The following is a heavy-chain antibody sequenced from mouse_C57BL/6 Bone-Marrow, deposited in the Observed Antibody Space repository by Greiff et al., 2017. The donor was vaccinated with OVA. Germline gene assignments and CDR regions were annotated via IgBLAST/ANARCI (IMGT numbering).Heavy chain of an antibody. CDR3: ASGGTSPFAY. Sequence: VQLQQPGPELVKPGASVKISCKASGYSFTGYYMNWVKQSPEKSLEWIGEINPSTGGTTYNQKFKAKATLTVDKSSSTAYMQLKSLTSEDSAVYYCASGGTSPFAYWGQGTLVTVSA. CDR1: GYSFTGYY. D-gene: IGHD1-1*02. CDR2: INPSTGGT. V-gene: IGHV1-42*01. J-gene: IGHJ3*01.